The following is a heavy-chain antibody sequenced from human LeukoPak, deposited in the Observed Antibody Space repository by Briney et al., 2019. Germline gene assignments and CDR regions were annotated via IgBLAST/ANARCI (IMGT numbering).Heavy chain of an antibody. CDR3: ATGDTVPTWFFDY. CDR2: FDPEDGET. J-gene: IGHJ4*02. Sequence: ASVKVSCKVSGYTLTELSMHWVRQAPGKGLEWMGGFDPEDGETIYAQKFQGRVTMTEDKSTDTAYMELSSLRSEDTAVYYCATGDTVPTWFFDYWGQGTLVTVSS. D-gene: IGHD4-17*01. V-gene: IGHV1-24*01. CDR1: GYTLTELS.